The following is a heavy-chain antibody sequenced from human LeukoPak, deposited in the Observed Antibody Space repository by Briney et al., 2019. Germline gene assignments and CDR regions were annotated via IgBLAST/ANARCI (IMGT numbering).Heavy chain of an antibody. J-gene: IGHJ4*02. Sequence: ASVKVSCKASGGTFSSFAISWVRQARGQGLEWMGGIIPIFGTSKYVQKFQGRVAMTGDTSTSTVYMELSSLRSEDTAVYYCAGALDQAFDSWGQGTLVTVSS. CDR1: GGTFSSFA. CDR2: IIPIFGTS. D-gene: IGHD1/OR15-1a*01. CDR3: AGALDQAFDS. V-gene: IGHV1-69*06.